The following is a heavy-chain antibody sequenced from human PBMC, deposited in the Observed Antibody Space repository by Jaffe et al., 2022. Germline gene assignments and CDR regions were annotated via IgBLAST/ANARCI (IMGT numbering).Heavy chain of an antibody. D-gene: IGHD3-16*01. J-gene: IGHJ4*02. CDR1: GFTLSDHY. CDR2: TKNKANSYTT. Sequence: EVQLVESGGGLVQPGGSLRLSCAASGFTLSDHYMDWVRQAPGKGLEWVGRTKNKANSYTTAYAASVKGRFTISRDDSKNSLYLQMNSLKTEDTAVYYCTRVPGGSAYWGQGTLVTVSS. CDR3: TRVPGGSAY. V-gene: IGHV3-72*01.